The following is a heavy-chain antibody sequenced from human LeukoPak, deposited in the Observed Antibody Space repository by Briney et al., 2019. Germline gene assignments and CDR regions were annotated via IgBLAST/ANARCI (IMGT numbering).Heavy chain of an antibody. CDR2: IYYSGST. J-gene: IGHJ4*02. CDR3: ARAVVTPDYFDY. V-gene: IGHV4-59*01. D-gene: IGHD3-22*01. CDR1: GGSISSYY. Sequence: SETLSLTCTVSGGSISSYYWSWIRQPPGKGLEWIGYIYYSGSTNYNPSLKSRVTISVDTSKNQFSLKLSSVTAADTAVYHCARAVVTPDYFDYWGQGTLVTVSS.